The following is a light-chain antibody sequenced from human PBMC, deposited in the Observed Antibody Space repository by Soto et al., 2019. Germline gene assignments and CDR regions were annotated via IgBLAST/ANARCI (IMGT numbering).Light chain of an antibody. J-gene: IGKJ4*01. Sequence: ETVLTQSPSTLSLSPGERATLSCRASQSVSSYLAWYQQKPGQAPRLLIYDASNRATGIPARFSGSGSGTDFTLTISSLEPADFAVYYCQQRSNWPLTFCGGTKVDI. CDR3: QQRSNWPLT. V-gene: IGKV3-11*01. CDR1: QSVSSY. CDR2: DAS.